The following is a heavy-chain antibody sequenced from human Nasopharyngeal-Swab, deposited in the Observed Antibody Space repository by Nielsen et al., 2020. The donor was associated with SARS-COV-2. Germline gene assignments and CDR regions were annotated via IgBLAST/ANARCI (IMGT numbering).Heavy chain of an antibody. V-gene: IGHV3-15*01. D-gene: IGHD6-19*01. CDR3: TTLHRTGWF. J-gene: IGHJ4*02. CDR2: IKRKADGGTV. CDR1: GFVFSSVW. Sequence: GESLKISCAASGFVFSSVWMSWVRRAPGKGLEWVGRIKRKADGGTVEYATAVRGRFSISRDDSRNTLFLQMNRLKTEDTAVYYCTTLHRTGWFWGQGTLVTVSS.